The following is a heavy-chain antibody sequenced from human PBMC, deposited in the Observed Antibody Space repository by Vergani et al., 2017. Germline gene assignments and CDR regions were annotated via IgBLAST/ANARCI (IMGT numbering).Heavy chain of an antibody. CDR1: GFTFSSYA. CDR3: VKEKIDLGSYFFDS. D-gene: IGHD2/OR15-2a*01. V-gene: IGHV3-23*04. CDR2: ISSDGGST. J-gene: IGHJ4*01. Sequence: VQLVESGGGVVQPGRSLRLSCAASGFTFSSYAMTWVRQAPGKGLEWVSTISSDGGSTYYADSVKGRFTISRDNSKNTLSLQMNSLTAEDTAIYYCVKEKIDLGSYFFDSWGHGILVTVSS.